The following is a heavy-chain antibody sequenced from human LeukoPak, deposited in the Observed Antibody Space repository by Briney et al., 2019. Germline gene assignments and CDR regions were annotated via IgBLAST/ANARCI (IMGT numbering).Heavy chain of an antibody. CDR1: GGSISSYY. V-gene: IGHV4-59*12. D-gene: IGHD3-10*01. CDR2: IYYSGST. CDR3: ASHYYGSGSYPYYFDY. J-gene: IGHJ4*02. Sequence: PSETLSLTCTVSGGSISSYYWSWIRQPPGKGLEWIGYIYYSGSTNYNPSLKSRVTMSVDTSKNQFSLKLSSVTAADTAVYYCASHYYGSGSYPYYFDYWGQGTLVTVSS.